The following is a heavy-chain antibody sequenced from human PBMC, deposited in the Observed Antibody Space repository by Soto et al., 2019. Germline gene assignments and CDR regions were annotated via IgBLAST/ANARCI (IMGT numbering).Heavy chain of an antibody. CDR3: ARASYLSRIPDY. CDR2: IYYSGST. Sequence: QVQLPESRQRLVKPSQTLSLTCTVSGGSISRGGYYWSWIRQHPGKGLEWIGYIYYSGSTYYNPSLTCRVTRSVDSSKNPVCLKLRSVTAANTAVYYCARASYLSRIPDYWGQGYLVNVSS. D-gene: IGHD2-15*01. V-gene: IGHV4-31*03. J-gene: IGHJ4*02. CDR1: GGSISRGGYY.